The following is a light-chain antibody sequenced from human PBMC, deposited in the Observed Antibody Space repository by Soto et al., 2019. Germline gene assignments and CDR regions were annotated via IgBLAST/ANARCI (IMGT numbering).Light chain of an antibody. CDR2: DVS. J-gene: IGLJ2*01. CDR3: CSYAGSNTLV. V-gene: IGLV2-11*01. CDR1: IRDIGGYNF. Sequence: QSALTQPRSVSGSPGQSITISCSGTIRDIGGYNFISWYQQHPGTAPKIIIYDVSKRPLGVPDRFSGSTSGNTASLTISGLQAEDDAFYYCCSYAGSNTLVFGGGTKVTVL.